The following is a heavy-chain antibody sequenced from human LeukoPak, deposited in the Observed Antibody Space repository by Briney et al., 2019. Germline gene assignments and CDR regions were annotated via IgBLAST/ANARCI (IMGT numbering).Heavy chain of an antibody. CDR2: IKSKTDGGTT. J-gene: IGHJ4*02. CDR1: GLTFDDYA. V-gene: IGHV3-15*01. Sequence: GGSLRLSCAASGLTFDDYAMHWVRQAPGKGLEWVGRIKSKTDGGTTDYAAPVKGRFTISRDDSKNTLYLQMNSLRAEDTAVYYCAKGTSRIAAAPPDYWGQGTLVTVSS. CDR3: AKGTSRIAAAPPDY. D-gene: IGHD6-13*01.